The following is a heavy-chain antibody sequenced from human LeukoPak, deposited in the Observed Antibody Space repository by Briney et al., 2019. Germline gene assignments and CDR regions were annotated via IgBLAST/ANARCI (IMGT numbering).Heavy chain of an antibody. D-gene: IGHD7-27*01. CDR2: IWYDGSNK. Sequence: GRSLRLSCAASGFTFSSYGMHWVRQAPGKGLEWVAVIWYDGSNKYYADSVKGRLTISRDNSKNTLYLQMYSLRAEDTAVYYCARLDAPTGAIDYWGQGTLVTVSS. J-gene: IGHJ4*02. CDR3: ARLDAPTGAIDY. CDR1: GFTFSSYG. V-gene: IGHV3-33*01.